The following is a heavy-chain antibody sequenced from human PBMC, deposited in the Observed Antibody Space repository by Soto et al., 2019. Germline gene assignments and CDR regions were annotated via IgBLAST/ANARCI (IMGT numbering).Heavy chain of an antibody. CDR1: EYRFSSSL. Sequence: GESLKISCQGTEYRFSSSLIGWVSQKPGKGLEWLGNVYLSDSDARYSPTFDGQVTISADNSINTAYLHLLNLKPTNIAHYFRTKVATSPFDSWGHGTRVTPSS. CDR2: VYLSDSDA. J-gene: IGHJ4*01. CDR3: TKVATSPFDS. V-gene: IGHV5-51*01. D-gene: IGHD1-26*01.